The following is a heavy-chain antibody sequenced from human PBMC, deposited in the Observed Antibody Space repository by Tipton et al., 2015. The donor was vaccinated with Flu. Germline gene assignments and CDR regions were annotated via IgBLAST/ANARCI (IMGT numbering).Heavy chain of an antibody. CDR3: ARGPMTRGGWFDP. CDR1: GYTFTGYY. CDR2: INPNSGGT. J-gene: IGHJ5*02. D-gene: IGHD3-16*01. Sequence: QLVQSGAEAKKPGASVKVSCKASGYTFTGYYMHWARQAPGQGLEWMGWINPNSGGTNYAQKFQGRVTMTRDTSISTAYMELSRLRSDDTAVYYCARGPMTRGGWFDPWGQGTLVTVSS. V-gene: IGHV1-2*02.